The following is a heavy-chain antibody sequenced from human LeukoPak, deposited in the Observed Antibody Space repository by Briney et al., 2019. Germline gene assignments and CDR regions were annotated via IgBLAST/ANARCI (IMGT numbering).Heavy chain of an antibody. V-gene: IGHV3-23*01. D-gene: IGHD1-26*01. CDR3: AKARGGTYRTFYFDY. Sequence: GGSLRLSCVASGFTFSNYAMNWVRQAPGNGLEWVSVSGSGRDTYYIASVKGRFTISRDNSKNTLYLQMNSLRAEDTAVYYCAKARGGTYRTFYFDYWGQGTLVTVSS. J-gene: IGHJ4*02. CDR1: GFTFSNYA. CDR2: SGSGRDT.